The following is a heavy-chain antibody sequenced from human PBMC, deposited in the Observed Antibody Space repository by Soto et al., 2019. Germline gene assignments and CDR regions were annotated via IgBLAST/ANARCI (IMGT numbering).Heavy chain of an antibody. V-gene: IGHV3-33*01. D-gene: IGHD3-22*01. CDR2: IWYDGNNK. CDR3: ARKEGSDTSGYPTTNYYGMDV. J-gene: IGHJ6*02. Sequence: QVQLVESGGGVVQPGRSLRLSCAASGFTFSSYGMHWVRQAPGKGLEWVTFIWYDGNNKYYADSVKGRFTISRDNSKNTLYLQMNGRRPEDTAVYYCARKEGSDTSGYPTTNYYGMDVWGQGTTVTVSS. CDR1: GFTFSSYG.